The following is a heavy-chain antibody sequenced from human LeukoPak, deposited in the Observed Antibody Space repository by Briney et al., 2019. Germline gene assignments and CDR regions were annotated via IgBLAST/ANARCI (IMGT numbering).Heavy chain of an antibody. CDR1: GGSISSNY. CDR2: IYYSGST. CDR3: ARGVYIAARPPRYYFDY. J-gene: IGHJ4*02. Sequence: PSETLSLTCTVSGGSISSNYWSWIRQPPGKGLEWIGYIYYSGSTNYNPSLKSRVTISVDTSKNQFSLKLSFVTAADTAVYYCARGVYIAARPPRYYFDYWGQGTLVTVSS. D-gene: IGHD6-6*01. V-gene: IGHV4-59*01.